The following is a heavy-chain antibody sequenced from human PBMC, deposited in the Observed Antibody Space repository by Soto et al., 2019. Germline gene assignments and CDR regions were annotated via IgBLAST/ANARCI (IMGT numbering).Heavy chain of an antibody. Sequence: PSETLSLTCTVSGGSISSYYWSRIRQPPGKGLEWIGYIYYSGSTNYNPSLKSRVTISVDTSKNQFSLKLSSVTAADTAVYYCARDSGYYDFWSGYPSQYYYYGMDVWGQGTTVTVSS. CDR3: ARDSGYYDFWSGYPSQYYYYGMDV. V-gene: IGHV4-59*01. CDR2: IYYSGST. CDR1: GGSISSYY. D-gene: IGHD3-3*01. J-gene: IGHJ6*02.